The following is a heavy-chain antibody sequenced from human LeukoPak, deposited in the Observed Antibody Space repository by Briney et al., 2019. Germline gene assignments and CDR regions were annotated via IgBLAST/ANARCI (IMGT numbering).Heavy chain of an antibody. Sequence: ASVKVSCKASGYTFTGYYIHWVRQAPGQGLEWMGWINPNSGGTNYAQKFQGRVTMTRDTSISTAYMDLSRLRSDDTAVYYCARVYYGSGSYYNGGLWFDYWGQGTLVTVSS. D-gene: IGHD3-10*01. CDR1: GYTFTGYY. CDR3: ARVYYGSGSYYNGGLWFDY. V-gene: IGHV1-2*02. CDR2: INPNSGGT. J-gene: IGHJ4*02.